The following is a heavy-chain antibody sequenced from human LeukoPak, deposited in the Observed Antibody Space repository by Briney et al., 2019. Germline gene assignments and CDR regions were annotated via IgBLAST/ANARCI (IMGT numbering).Heavy chain of an antibody. Sequence: PSETLSLTCTVSGGSISSYYWSWIRQPAGKGLEWIGRIYTSGSTNYNPSLKSRVTISVDTSKNQFSLKLSSVTAADTAVYYCARGATMVRGVVPAYNWFDPWGQGTLVTVSS. D-gene: IGHD3-10*01. J-gene: IGHJ5*02. CDR3: ARGATMVRGVVPAYNWFDP. CDR1: GGSISSYY. V-gene: IGHV4-4*07. CDR2: IYTSGST.